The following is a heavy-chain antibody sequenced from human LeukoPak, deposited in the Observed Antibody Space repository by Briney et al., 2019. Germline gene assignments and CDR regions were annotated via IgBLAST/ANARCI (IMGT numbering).Heavy chain of an antibody. CDR2: IGTASDT. Sequence: GGSLRLSCAASGFTLSSFDMHWVRQPTGQGLEWVSTIGTASDTYYPGSVSGRFTLSRDNAKNSLSPQMYSLTAGETAVCFCARGPPQRKYYYMDVWGKGTTVTVSS. CDR1: GFTLSSFD. V-gene: IGHV3-13*01. J-gene: IGHJ6*03. CDR3: ARGPPQRKYYYMDV.